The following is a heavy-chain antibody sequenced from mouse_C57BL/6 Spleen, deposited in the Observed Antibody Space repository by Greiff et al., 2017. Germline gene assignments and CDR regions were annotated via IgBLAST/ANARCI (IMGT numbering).Heavy chain of an antibody. J-gene: IGHJ2*01. CDR1: GYTFTDYY. Sequence: EVQLQQSGPELVKPGASVKISCKASGYTFTDYYMNWVKQSHGKSLEWIGDINPNNGGTSYNQKFKGKATLTVDKSSSTAYMELRSLTSEDSAVYYCAKGRDGDYPLFDYRGQGTTLTVSS. CDR3: AKGRDGDYPLFDY. D-gene: IGHD2-13*01. V-gene: IGHV1-26*01. CDR2: INPNNGGT.